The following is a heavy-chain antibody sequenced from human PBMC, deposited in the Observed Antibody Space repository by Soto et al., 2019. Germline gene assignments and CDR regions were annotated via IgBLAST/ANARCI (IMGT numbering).Heavy chain of an antibody. CDR3: TKDQGEDPYWFDY. J-gene: IGHJ4*02. V-gene: IGHV3-23*01. CDR2: ISGSGGST. CDR1: GFTFSSYA. D-gene: IGHD2-8*02. Sequence: EVQVLESGGGLVQPGGSLRLSCAASGFTFSSYAMSWVRQAPGKGLEWVSSISGSGGSTYYEDSVEGRFTISRDNSKKTIYLQMNSLIAEETAVFYCTKDQGEDPYWFDYWGQGTLVTVSS.